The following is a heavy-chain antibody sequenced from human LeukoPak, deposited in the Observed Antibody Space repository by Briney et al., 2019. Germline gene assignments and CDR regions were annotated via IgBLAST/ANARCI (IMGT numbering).Heavy chain of an antibody. Sequence: SETLSLTCTVSGGSISSYYWSWTRQPPGKGLEWIGDIYYSGSTNYNPSLKSRVTISVDTSKNQFSLRLSSVTAADTAVYYSARLASGSYGPLTPFDYWGQGTLVTVSS. D-gene: IGHD1-26*01. CDR2: IYYSGST. V-gene: IGHV4-59*08. CDR3: ARLASGSYGPLTPFDY. CDR1: GGSISSYY. J-gene: IGHJ4*02.